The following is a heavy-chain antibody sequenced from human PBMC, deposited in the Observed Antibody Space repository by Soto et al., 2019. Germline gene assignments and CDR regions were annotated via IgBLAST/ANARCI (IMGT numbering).Heavy chain of an antibody. CDR1: GFTFSSYA. D-gene: IGHD4-4*01. CDR3: ARRNSGWYFDL. V-gene: IGHV3-23*01. CDR2: ISGSGEST. Sequence: EVQLLESGGGLVQPGGSLRLSCAASGFTFSSYAMNWVRQAPGKGLEWVSVISGSGESTYYADSVKGRFTISRDNSKNTLYLQMNSLRAEDTAVYYCARRNSGWYFDLWGRGTLVTVSS. J-gene: IGHJ2*01.